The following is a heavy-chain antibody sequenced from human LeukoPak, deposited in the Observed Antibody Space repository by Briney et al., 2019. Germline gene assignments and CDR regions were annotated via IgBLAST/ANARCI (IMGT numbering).Heavy chain of an antibody. J-gene: IGHJ4*02. CDR3: AINYGDLGG. CDR1: GFTFSNYA. V-gene: IGHV3-21*01. D-gene: IGHD4-17*01. CDR2: ISTSSIYI. Sequence: PGGSLRLSCAASGFTFSNYAMHWVRQAPGKGLEWVSSISTSSIYIYYADSVKGRFTISRDNAKNSLYLQMNSLRAEDTAVYYCAINYGDLGGWGQGTLVTVSS.